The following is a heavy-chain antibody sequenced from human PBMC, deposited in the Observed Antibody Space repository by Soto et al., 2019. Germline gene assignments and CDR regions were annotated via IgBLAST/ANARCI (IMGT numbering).Heavy chain of an antibody. CDR3: AKVGWLRSRDDLDN. J-gene: IGHJ4*02. Sequence: GGSLRLSCAASGFTFSSYAMSWVRQAPGQGLECVSAVSAGGATAYYADSVKGRFTISRDNSKNTLYLQMNSLRAEDTAVYYCAKVGWLRSRDDLDNWGRGTLVTVSS. CDR2: VSAGGATA. D-gene: IGHD5-12*01. CDR1: GFTFSSYA. V-gene: IGHV3-23*01.